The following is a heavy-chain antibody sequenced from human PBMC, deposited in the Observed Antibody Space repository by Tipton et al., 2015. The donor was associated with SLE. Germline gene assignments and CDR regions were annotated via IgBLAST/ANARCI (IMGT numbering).Heavy chain of an antibody. CDR3: ARKVGGRYYMDV. CDR1: GFTFSSYG. D-gene: IGHD3-16*01. J-gene: IGHJ6*03. CDR2: IWYDGSNK. Sequence: RSLRLSCAASGFTFSSYGMHWVRQAPGKGLEWVAVIWYDGSNKYYADSVKGRFTISRDNSKDTLYLQMNSLRAEDTAVYYCARKVGGRYYMDVWGKGTTVTVSS. V-gene: IGHV3-33*08.